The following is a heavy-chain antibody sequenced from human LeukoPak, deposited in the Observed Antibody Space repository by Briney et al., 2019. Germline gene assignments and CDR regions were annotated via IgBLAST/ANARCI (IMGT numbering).Heavy chain of an antibody. V-gene: IGHV3-9*01. CDR2: ISWNSGSI. CDR3: AKAGGGYNYGYSDC. J-gene: IGHJ4*02. CDR1: GFTFDDYA. D-gene: IGHD5-24*01. Sequence: GRSLRLSCAASGFTFDDYAMHWVRQAPGKGLEWVSGISWNSGSIGYADSVKGRFTISRDNAKNSLYLQMNSLRAEDTALYYCAKAGGGYNYGYSDCWGQGTLVTVSS.